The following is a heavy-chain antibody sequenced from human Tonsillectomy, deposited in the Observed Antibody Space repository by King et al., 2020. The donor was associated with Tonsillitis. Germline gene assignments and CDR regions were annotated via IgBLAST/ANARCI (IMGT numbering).Heavy chain of an antibody. V-gene: IGHV3-7*01. CDR1: GFTFSTYW. CDR3: AREGTSFSYFYYMDV. CDR2: IKQEGSEK. Sequence: ELQLVQSGGGLVQPGGSLRLSCAASGFTFSTYWMTWVRQAPGKGLEWVAKIKQEGSEKDYVDSVKGRFTISRANAKNSLYLQMNSLRAEDTAVYYCAREGTSFSYFYYMDVWGKGTTVTVSS. J-gene: IGHJ6*03. D-gene: IGHD3-3*01.